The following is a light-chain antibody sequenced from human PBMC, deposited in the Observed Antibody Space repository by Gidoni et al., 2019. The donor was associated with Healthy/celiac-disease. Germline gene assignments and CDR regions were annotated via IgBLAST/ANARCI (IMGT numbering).Light chain of an antibody. V-gene: IGKV1-39*01. Sequence: DIQMTQSPSSLSASVGDRVTITCRASQSISSYLNWYQQKPGKAPKLLIYAASSLQSGVPSRFSGSGSGTDFTLTISSLQPEDFATYYCQQSYSXPYTFGQGTKLEXK. J-gene: IGKJ2*01. CDR1: QSISSY. CDR3: QQSYSXPYT. CDR2: AAS.